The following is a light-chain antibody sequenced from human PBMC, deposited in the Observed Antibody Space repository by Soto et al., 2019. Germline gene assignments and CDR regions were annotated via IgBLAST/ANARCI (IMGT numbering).Light chain of an antibody. Sequence: QLVLTQSSSASASLGSSVKLTCTLSSGHSTYIIAWHQQQPGKAPRYLMKVEGSGSYNKGSGVPDRFSGSSSGADRYLTISNLQFEDEADYYCETWDSRPWVFGGGTKVTVL. CDR2: VEGSGSY. CDR3: ETWDSRPWV. V-gene: IGLV4-60*02. CDR1: SGHSTYI. J-gene: IGLJ3*02.